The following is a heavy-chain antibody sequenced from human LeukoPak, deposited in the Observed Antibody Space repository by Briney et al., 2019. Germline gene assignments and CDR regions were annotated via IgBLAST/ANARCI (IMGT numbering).Heavy chain of an antibody. V-gene: IGHV4-39*01. CDR2: IYYSGST. J-gene: IGHJ5*02. CDR1: GGSISSSSYY. CDR3: ARRLLPFDP. Sequence: PSETLSLTCTVSGGSISSSSYYWGWIRQPPGKGLEWIGSIYYSGSTYYSPSLKSRVTISVDTSKNQFSLKLSSVTAADTAVYYCARRLLPFDPWGQGTLVTVSS. D-gene: IGHD3-22*01.